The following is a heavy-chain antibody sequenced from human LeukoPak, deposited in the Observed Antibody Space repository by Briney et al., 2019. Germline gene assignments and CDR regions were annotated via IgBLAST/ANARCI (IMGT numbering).Heavy chain of an antibody. V-gene: IGHV1-18*01. D-gene: IGHD4-17*01. Sequence: ASVKVSCKASGYTFTCYGISWVRQAPGQGLEWMGWISAYNGNTNYAQKLQGRVTMTTDTSTSTAYMELRSLRSDDTAVYYCARDRGYGDYVRLDYWGQGTLVTVSS. CDR3: ARDRGYGDYVRLDY. J-gene: IGHJ4*02. CDR2: ISAYNGNT. CDR1: GYTFTCYG.